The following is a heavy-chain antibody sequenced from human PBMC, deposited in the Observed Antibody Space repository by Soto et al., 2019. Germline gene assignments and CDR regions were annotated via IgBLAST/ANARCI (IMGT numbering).Heavy chain of an antibody. J-gene: IGHJ6*02. CDR2: ISAYNGNT. CDR1: GYTFTSYG. Sequence: GASVKVSCKASGYTFTSYGISWVRQAPGQGLEWMGWISAYNGNTNYAQKLQGRVTMTTDTSTSTAYMELRSLRSDDTAVYYCARVRCSSTSCYGAYYYYGMDVWGQGTTVTVSS. CDR3: ARVRCSSTSCYGAYYYYGMDV. D-gene: IGHD2-2*01. V-gene: IGHV1-18*01.